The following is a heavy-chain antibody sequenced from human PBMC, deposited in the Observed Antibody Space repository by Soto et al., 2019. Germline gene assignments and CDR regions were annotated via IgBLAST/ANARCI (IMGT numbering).Heavy chain of an antibody. J-gene: IGHJ4*02. Sequence: SETLSLIYPLSVGSFSSGAYSWGWIRQPPGKGLEWIGSIYYSGSTNYNPSLKSRVTISVDTSKNQFSLKLSSVTAADTAVYYCVGNSAAAGPDYWGQGTLVTVSS. V-gene: IGHV4-30-4*01. CDR3: VGNSAAAGPDY. CDR1: VGSFSSGAYS. D-gene: IGHD6-13*01. CDR2: IYYSGST.